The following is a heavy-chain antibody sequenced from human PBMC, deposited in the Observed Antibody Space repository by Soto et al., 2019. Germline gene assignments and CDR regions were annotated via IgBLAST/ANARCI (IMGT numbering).Heavy chain of an antibody. J-gene: IGHJ6*02. D-gene: IGHD3-22*01. Sequence: GESLRLSCAASGFTFSSYGMHGVRQAPGKGLEWVAVISYDGSNKYYADSVKGRFTISRDNSKNTLYLQMNSLRAEDTAVYYCENAMIVVTWDYYYGMDVWGQATTVNV. CDR3: ENAMIVVTWDYYYGMDV. CDR2: ISYDGSNK. CDR1: GFTFSSYG. V-gene: IGHV3-30*18.